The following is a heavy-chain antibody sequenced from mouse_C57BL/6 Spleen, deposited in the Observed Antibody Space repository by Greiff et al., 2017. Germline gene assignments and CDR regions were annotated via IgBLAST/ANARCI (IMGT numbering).Heavy chain of an antibody. V-gene: IGHV5-17*01. CDR2: ISSGSSTI. J-gene: IGHJ2*01. Sequence: DVKLVQSGGGLVKPGASLKLSCAASGFTFSDYGMHWVRQAPEKGLEWVAYISSGSSTIYYADTVKGRFTISRDNAKNTLFLQMTSLRSEDTAMXYWERGVVYYGSSYGLCDYWGQGTTLTVSS. CDR3: ERGVVYYGSSYGLCDY. CDR1: GFTFSDYG. D-gene: IGHD1-1*01.